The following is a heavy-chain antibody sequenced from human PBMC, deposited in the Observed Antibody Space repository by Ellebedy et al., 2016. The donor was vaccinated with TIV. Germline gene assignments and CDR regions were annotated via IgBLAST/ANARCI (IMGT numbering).Heavy chain of an antibody. CDR3: ARVRSVAGDY. D-gene: IGHD6-19*01. V-gene: IGHV3-7*01. CDR2: IKQDGSEK. CDR1: GFTFSDYY. Sequence: GESLKISXAASGFTFSDYYITWIRQAPGKGLEWVANIKQDGSEKYYVDSVKGRFTISRDNAKNSLYLQMNSLRAEDTAVYYCARVRSVAGDYWGQGTLVTVSS. J-gene: IGHJ4*02.